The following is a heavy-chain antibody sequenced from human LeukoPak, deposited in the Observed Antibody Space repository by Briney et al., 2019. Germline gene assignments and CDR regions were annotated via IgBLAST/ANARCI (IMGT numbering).Heavy chain of an antibody. Sequence: ASVKVSCKASGYTFTGHYMHWVRQAPGQGLEWMGWINPNGGDTKYAQNFQDRVTMTRDTSISTVYMELSRLRSDDTAVYYCARGYSSGWYEIDYWGQGTLVTVSS. CDR2: INPNGGDT. CDR1: GYTFTGHY. J-gene: IGHJ4*02. D-gene: IGHD6-19*01. CDR3: ARGYSSGWYEIDY. V-gene: IGHV1-2*02.